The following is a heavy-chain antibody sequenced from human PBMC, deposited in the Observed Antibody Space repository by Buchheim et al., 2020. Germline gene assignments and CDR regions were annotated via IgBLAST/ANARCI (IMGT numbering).Heavy chain of an antibody. CDR2: ISYDGSNK. D-gene: IGHD2-15*01. J-gene: IGHJ6*02. CDR3: ARDRPGGYCSGGSCYSTADYYYGMDV. Sequence: QVQLVESGGGVVQPGRSLRLSCAASGFTFSSYATHWVRQAPGKGLEWVAVISYDGSNKYYADSVKGRFTISRDNSKNTLYLQMNSLRAEDTAVYYCARDRPGGYCSGGSCYSTADYYYGMDVWGQGTT. V-gene: IGHV3-30-3*01. CDR1: GFTFSSYA.